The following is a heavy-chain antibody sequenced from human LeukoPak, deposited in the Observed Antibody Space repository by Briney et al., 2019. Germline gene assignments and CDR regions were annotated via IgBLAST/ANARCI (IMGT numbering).Heavy chain of an antibody. D-gene: IGHD7-27*01. J-gene: IGHJ4*02. CDR2: IYADDKT. V-gene: IGHV3-53*01. CDR1: GFSVSGNY. CDR3: ARRSIGGNWGIFDY. Sequence: GGSLRLSCAASGFSVSGNYMSWVRQAPGKALEWVSVIYADDKTFYADSVKGRFTISRDNSKNTLYLQMDSLRVEDTAVYYCARRSIGGNWGIFDYWGQGSLVIVSS.